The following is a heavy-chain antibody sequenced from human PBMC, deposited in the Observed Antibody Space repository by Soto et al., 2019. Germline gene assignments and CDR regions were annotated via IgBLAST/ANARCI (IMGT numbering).Heavy chain of an antibody. CDR1: GFTFKESA. CDR3: AKGRGSGWAWYFDN. D-gene: IGHD6-19*01. CDR2: ISDTGAST. J-gene: IGHJ4*02. Sequence: GGSLRLSCAASGFTFKESAMNLCRHSPGKGLEWVASISDTGASTWYAESVRGRLSISRDNSKNTLYLQMNSLRGEDTAVYYCAKGRGSGWAWYFDNWGQGTLVTVSS. V-gene: IGHV3-23*01.